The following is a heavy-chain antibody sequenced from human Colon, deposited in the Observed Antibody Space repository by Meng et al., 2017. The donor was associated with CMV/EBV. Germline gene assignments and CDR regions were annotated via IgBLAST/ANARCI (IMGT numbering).Heavy chain of an antibody. CDR1: GFSFGSHV. Sequence: GESLKISCAASGFSFGSHVMHWVRQAPGKGLEWVAFIRYDGNIKYYSDSVKGRFTISRDNSKNTLYLQMNSLRAEDTAVYYCAKDCGSGRYFDYWGQGTLVTVSS. CDR2: IRYDGNIK. CDR3: AKDCGSGRYFDY. V-gene: IGHV3-30*02. J-gene: IGHJ4*02. D-gene: IGHD3-10*01.